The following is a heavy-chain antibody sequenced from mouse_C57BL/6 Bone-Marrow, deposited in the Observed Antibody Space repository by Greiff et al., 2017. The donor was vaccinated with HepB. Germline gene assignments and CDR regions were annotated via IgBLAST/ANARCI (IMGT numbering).Heavy chain of an antibody. Sequence: QVQLQQSGAELARPGASVKLSCKASGYTFTSYGISWVKQRIGQGLEWIGEIYPRSGNTYYNEKFKGKATLTADKSSSTAYMELRSLTSEDSAVYFCARYPTVVESLDYWGQGTTLTVSS. CDR3: ARYPTVVESLDY. D-gene: IGHD1-1*01. CDR2: IYPRSGNT. CDR1: GYTFTSYG. V-gene: IGHV1-81*01. J-gene: IGHJ2*01.